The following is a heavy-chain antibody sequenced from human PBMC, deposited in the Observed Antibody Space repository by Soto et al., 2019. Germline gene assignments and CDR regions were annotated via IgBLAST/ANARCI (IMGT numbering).Heavy chain of an antibody. D-gene: IGHD3-22*01. V-gene: IGHV3-30*18. J-gene: IGHJ4*02. CDR2: ISYDGSNK. Sequence: QVQLVESGGGVVQPGRSVRLSCAASGFTFSSYGMHWVRQAPGKGLEWVAVISYDGSNKYYADSVKGRFTISRDNSKNTLYLQMNSLRAEDTAVYYCAKDPAYYYDSSGYYTHWGQGTLVTVSS. CDR3: AKDPAYYYDSSGYYTH. CDR1: GFTFSSYG.